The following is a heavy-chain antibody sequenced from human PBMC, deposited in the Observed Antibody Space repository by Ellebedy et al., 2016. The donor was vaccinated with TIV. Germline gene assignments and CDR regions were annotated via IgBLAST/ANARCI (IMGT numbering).Heavy chain of an antibody. CDR3: ARGRGRNGDHGMDV. CDR1: GYTFTTSG. J-gene: IGHJ6*02. V-gene: IGHV1-8*02. CDR2: MNPNSGNT. Sequence: ASVKVSXXASGYTFTTSGISWLRQAPRQGLEWMGWMNPNSGNTGYAQEFKGRLSTTTNTSTSTAYMELSSLRSEDTAVYYCARGRGRNGDHGMDVWGQGTTVIVSS.